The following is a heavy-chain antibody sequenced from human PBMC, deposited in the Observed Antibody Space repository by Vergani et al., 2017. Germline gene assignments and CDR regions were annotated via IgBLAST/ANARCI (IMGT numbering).Heavy chain of an antibody. CDR1: GFTFTSYH. CDR2: INPSTGGI. J-gene: IGHJ4*02. Sequence: QVQLVQSGAEVKKPGASVRVSCKASGFTFTSYHMHWVRQAPGQGLEWMGWINPSTGGINYAQKFQGRVTLTGDSSINTHYMELSRLRSDDTAVYYCARSLYSSGWYLGFWGQGTLVTVSS. V-gene: IGHV1-2*02. D-gene: IGHD6-19*01. CDR3: ARSLYSSGWYLGF.